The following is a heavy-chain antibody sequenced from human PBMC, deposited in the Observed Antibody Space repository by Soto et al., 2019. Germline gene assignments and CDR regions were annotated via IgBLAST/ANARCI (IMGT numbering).Heavy chain of an antibody. CDR2: IYYTGST. V-gene: IGHV4-39*01. CDR1: GGSISSGRYY. CDR3: ARHYPNSVYDFGPDY. J-gene: IGHJ4*02. D-gene: IGHD5-12*01. Sequence: SETLSLTCTVSGGSISSGRYYWGWIRQPPGRGLEWIGNIYYTGSTYYNPSLKSRVTISVDTSKNQVSLRLSSVTAADTAVYYCARHYPNSVYDFGPDYWGQGTLVTVSS.